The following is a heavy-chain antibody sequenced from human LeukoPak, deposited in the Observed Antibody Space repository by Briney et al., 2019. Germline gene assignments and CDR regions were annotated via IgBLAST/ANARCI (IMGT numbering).Heavy chain of an antibody. CDR3: ARAFPSSGSYFDY. Sequence: GGSLRLSCAASGFTVSSNYMSWVRQAPGKGLEWVSVIYSGGSTYYADSVKGRFTISRDNSKNTLYLQMNSLRAEDTAVYYCARAFPSSGSYFDYWGQGTLVTFSS. J-gene: IGHJ4*02. V-gene: IGHV3-53*01. CDR1: GFTVSSNY. D-gene: IGHD1-26*01. CDR2: IYSGGST.